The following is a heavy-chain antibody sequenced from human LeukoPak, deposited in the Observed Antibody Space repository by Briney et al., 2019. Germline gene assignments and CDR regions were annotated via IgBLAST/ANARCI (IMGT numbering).Heavy chain of an antibody. CDR3: ARVRWELGAFDI. V-gene: IGHV1-69*13. D-gene: IGHD1-26*01. J-gene: IGHJ3*02. CDR2: IIPIFGTA. Sequence: SVKVSCKASGGTFSSYAISWVRQAPGQGLEWMGGIIPIFGTANYAQKFQGRVTITADESTSTAFMELSSLRSEDTAVYYCARVRWELGAFDIWGQGTMVTVSS. CDR1: GGTFSSYA.